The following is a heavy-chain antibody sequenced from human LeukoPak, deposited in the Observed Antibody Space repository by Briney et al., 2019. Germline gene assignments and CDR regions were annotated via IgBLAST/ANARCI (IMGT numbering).Heavy chain of an antibody. CDR1: DYTFTSYG. CDR3: ARSPSDYGDYPS. Sequence: ASVKVSCKASDYTFTSYGISWVRQAPGQGLEWMGWISAYNGNTNYAQKLQGRVTMTTDTSTSTAYMELRSLRSDDTAVYYCARSPSDYGDYPSWGQGTLVTVSS. V-gene: IGHV1-18*01. J-gene: IGHJ5*02. D-gene: IGHD4-17*01. CDR2: ISAYNGNT.